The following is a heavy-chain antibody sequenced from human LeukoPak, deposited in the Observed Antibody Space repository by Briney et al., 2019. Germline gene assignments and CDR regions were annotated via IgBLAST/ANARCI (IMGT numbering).Heavy chain of an antibody. CDR1: GYTFTSYY. J-gene: IGHJ1*01. CDR2: INLSGGAT. Sequence: EASLKVSCKASGYTFTSYYMHWVRQAPGQGLEWKGIINLSGGATSYAQKFQGRVTMTRDTSTSTVYMEVSSLRSEDTAVYYCARGTTESDILTGHYQSFLKHWGQGTLVTVSS. V-gene: IGHV1-46*01. D-gene: IGHD3-9*01. CDR3: ARGTTESDILTGHYQSFLKH.